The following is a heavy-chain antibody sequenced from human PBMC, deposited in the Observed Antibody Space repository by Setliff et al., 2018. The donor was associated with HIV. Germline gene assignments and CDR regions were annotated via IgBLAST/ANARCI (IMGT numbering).Heavy chain of an antibody. CDR1: GDSVYSRSYY. CDR2: MYYKGNT. V-gene: IGHV4-39*07. J-gene: IGHJ4*02. CDR3: ARVGSWHYGGRVLDF. D-gene: IGHD3-10*01. Sequence: PSETLSLTCAVFGDSVYSRSYYWGWIRQPPGKGLEWIGSMYYKGNTYYKPSLRSRISISSDTSRNLVSLRLRSVTAADTAVYYCARVGSWHYGGRVLDFCGQGTLVTVSS.